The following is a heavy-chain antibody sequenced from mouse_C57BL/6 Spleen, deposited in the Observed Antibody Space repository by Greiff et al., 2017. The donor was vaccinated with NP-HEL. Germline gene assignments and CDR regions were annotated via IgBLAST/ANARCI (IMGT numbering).Heavy chain of an antibody. V-gene: IGHV1-80*01. D-gene: IGHD1-1*01. CDR1: GYAFSSYW. CDR3: ARRITTVVEGYFDV. CDR2: IYPGDGDT. Sequence: VQLQQSGAELVKPGASVKISCKASGYAFSSYWMNWVKQRPGKGLEWIGQIYPGDGDTNYNGKFKGMATLTADKSSSTAYMQLSSLTSEDSAVYFCARRITTVVEGYFDVWGTGTTVTVSS. J-gene: IGHJ1*03.